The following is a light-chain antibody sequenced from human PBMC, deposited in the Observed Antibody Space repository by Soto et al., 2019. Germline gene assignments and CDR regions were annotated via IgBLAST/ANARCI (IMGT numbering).Light chain of an antibody. CDR2: EVR. CDR3: SSYTSISTLV. Sequence: QSVLTQPASVSGSPGQSITISCTGTSSDIGGYSYVSWYQQYPGKAPKVMIYEVRNRPSGVSNRFSGTKSGNTASLTISGLQAEDEADYYCSSYTSISTLVFGTGTKVTVL. V-gene: IGLV2-14*01. CDR1: SSDIGGYSY. J-gene: IGLJ1*01.